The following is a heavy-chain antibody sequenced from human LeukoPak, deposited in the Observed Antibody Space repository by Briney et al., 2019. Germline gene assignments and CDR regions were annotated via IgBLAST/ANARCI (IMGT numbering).Heavy chain of an antibody. CDR2: LYNAGST. CDR3: ASYGMDV. J-gene: IGHJ6*02. V-gene: IGHV3-53*01. CDR1: GFIVSNNY. Sequence: PGGSLRLSCVASGFIVSNNYMSWVRQAPGKGLEWVSVLYNAGSTYYADSVRGRFTISRDNSKNTLYLQMYSLRAEDTAVYYCASYGMDVWGQGTTVTVSS.